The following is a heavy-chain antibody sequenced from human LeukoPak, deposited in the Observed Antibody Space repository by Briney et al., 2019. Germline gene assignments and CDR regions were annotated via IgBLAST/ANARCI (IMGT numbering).Heavy chain of an antibody. CDR3: VKGQEVVYAPTFDY. V-gene: IGHV3-64D*09. CDR1: GFTFNSYA. J-gene: IGHJ4*02. Sequence: GGSLRLSCSASGFTFNSYAIHWVRQAPGKGLEYVSSIDTNGISTYYADSVTGRFTISRDNSKNTLYLQMTSLRAEDTAVYYCVKGQEVVYAPTFDYWGQGTLVTVSS. CDR2: IDTNGIST. D-gene: IGHD2-8*02.